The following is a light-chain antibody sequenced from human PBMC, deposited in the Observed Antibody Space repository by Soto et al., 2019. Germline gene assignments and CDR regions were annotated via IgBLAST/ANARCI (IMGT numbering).Light chain of an antibody. CDR2: DAS. Sequence: EIVLAQSPGTLSLSPGETATLSCRASQSLRSTYLAWYQQKPGQAPRIIIYDASSRTAGTPDRFSGSGSGTDFTLTINRREPEDFAVYYCQQYGTSFTFGPGTRVDIK. V-gene: IGKV3-20*01. CDR1: QSLRSTY. J-gene: IGKJ3*01. CDR3: QQYGTSFT.